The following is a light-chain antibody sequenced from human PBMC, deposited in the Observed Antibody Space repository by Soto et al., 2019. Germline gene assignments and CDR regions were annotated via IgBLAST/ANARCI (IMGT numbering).Light chain of an antibody. Sequence: QSVLTQPASVSGSPGQSITISCTGTSSDVGGYKYVSWYQQHPGKAPKLLIYTVNNRPSGVSNRFSGSKSGNTASLTISGLQAEDEADYYRSSYTSSSSYVFGTGTKLTVL. J-gene: IGLJ1*01. CDR3: SSYTSSSSYV. CDR2: TVN. V-gene: IGLV2-14*03. CDR1: SSDVGGYKY.